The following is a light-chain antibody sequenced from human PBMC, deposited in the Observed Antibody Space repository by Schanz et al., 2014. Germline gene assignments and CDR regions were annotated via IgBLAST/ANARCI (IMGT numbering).Light chain of an antibody. CDR1: SSDVGGYNF. CDR3: SSYTSSSTLWV. J-gene: IGLJ3*02. CDR2: DVS. Sequence: QSALAQPRSVSGSPGQSVTISCTGTSSDVGGYNFVSWYQQHPGKAPKLMIYDVSNRPSGVSNRFSGSKSGNTASLTISGLQAEDEADYYCSSYTSSSTLWVFGGGTKVTVL. V-gene: IGLV2-14*01.